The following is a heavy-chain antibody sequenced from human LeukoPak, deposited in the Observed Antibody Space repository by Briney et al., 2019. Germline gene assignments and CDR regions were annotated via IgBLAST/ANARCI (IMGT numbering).Heavy chain of an antibody. Sequence: ASVKVSCKVSGYTLTELSMHWVRQAPGKGLEWMGGFDPEDGETIYAQKFQGRVTMTEDTSTDTAYMELSSLRSEDTAVYYCATVGYSSSWYVFYYGMDVWGQGTLVTVSS. D-gene: IGHD6-13*01. CDR3: ATVGYSSSWYVFYYGMDV. V-gene: IGHV1-24*01. J-gene: IGHJ6*02. CDR2: FDPEDGET. CDR1: GYTLTELS.